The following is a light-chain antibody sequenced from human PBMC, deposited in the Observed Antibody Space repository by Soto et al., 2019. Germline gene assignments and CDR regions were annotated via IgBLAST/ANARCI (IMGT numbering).Light chain of an antibody. J-gene: IGLJ2*01. CDR3: CSYAGNYYVV. V-gene: IGLV2-11*01. CDR1: SSDVGAYNY. Sequence: QSALTQPHSVSGSPGQSVTISCSGTSSDVGAYNYVSWYQHHPGKAPKLMIYDVNKRPSGVPDRFSGSKSGNTASLTISGLQTEDEADYYCCSYAGNYYVVFGGGTKLTVL. CDR2: DVN.